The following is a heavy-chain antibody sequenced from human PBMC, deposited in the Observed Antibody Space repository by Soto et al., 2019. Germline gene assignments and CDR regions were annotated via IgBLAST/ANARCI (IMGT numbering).Heavy chain of an antibody. D-gene: IGHD2-15*01. V-gene: IGHV1-18*01. CDR2: ISAYNGNT. CDR3: ARVVIGIVVVVAAEKGFDY. Sequence: ASVKVSFKASGYTFTSYGISWLRQAPGQGLEWMGWISAYNGNTNYAQKLQGRVTMTTDTSTSTAYMELRSLRSDDTAVYYCARVVIGIVVVVAAEKGFDYWGQGTLVTVSS. J-gene: IGHJ4*02. CDR1: GYTFTSYG.